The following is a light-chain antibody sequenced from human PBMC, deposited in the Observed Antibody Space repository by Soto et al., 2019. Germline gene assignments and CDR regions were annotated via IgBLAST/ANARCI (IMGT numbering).Light chain of an antibody. CDR2: GAS. J-gene: IGKJ4*01. V-gene: IGKV3-20*01. CDR1: QTVSSSY. CDR3: QQYGSSPLT. Sequence: ENVLTQSPGTLSLSPGERAPLSCRASQTVSSSYLAWYQQKPGQAPRLLIYGASSRATGIPDRFSGSGSGTDFTLTISRLEPEDFAVYYCQQYGSSPLTFGGGTKVDIK.